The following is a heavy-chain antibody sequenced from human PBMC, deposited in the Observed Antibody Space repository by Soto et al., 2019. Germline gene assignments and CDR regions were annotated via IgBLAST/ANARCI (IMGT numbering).Heavy chain of an antibody. V-gene: IGHV4-59*01. D-gene: IGHD3-10*01. Sequence: QVQLQESGPGLVKPSETLSLTCTVSGGSISSYYWSWIRQPPGKGLEWIGYIYYSGSTNYNPSLKSRVTISVDTSKNQFSLKLSSVRAADTAVYYCAREQVDGSGSYPHWGQGTLVTVSS. CDR3: AREQVDGSGSYPH. CDR1: GGSISSYY. J-gene: IGHJ1*01. CDR2: IYYSGST.